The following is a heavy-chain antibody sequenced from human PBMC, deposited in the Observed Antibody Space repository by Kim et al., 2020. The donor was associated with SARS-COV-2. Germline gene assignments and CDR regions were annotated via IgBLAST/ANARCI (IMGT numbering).Heavy chain of an antibody. Sequence: GGSLRLSCAASGFTFSSYWMSWVRQAPGKGLEWVANIKQDGSEKYYVDSVKGRFTISRDNAKNSLYLQMNSLRAEDTAVYYCARVDILTGYHYPFDYWGQGTLVTVSS. CDR2: IKQDGSEK. CDR1: GFTFSSYW. D-gene: IGHD3-9*01. CDR3: ARVDILTGYHYPFDY. J-gene: IGHJ4*02. V-gene: IGHV3-7*03.